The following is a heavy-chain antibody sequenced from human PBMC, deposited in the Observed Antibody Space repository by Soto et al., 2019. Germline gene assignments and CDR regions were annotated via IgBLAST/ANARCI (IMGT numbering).Heavy chain of an antibody. J-gene: IGHJ5*01. V-gene: IGHV3-11*06. Sequence: WGSRTLSCAAYGFTFSDYFMSWIRQAPGKGLEWVSFMSVSSDNIKYADSVKGRCTISRDNAKNALYLQMTSLRAEDTAVYYCVRDSARIVVVPRVDGDNWSDSWGQGTRVTVSS. CDR2: MSVSSDNI. CDR3: VRDSARIVVVPRVDGDNWSDS. CDR1: GFTFSDYF. D-gene: IGHD2-2*01.